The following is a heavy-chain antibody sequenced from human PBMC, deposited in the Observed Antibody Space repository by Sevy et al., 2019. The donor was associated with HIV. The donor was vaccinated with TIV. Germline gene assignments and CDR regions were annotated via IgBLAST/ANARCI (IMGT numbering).Heavy chain of an antibody. CDR2: IKQDGSVK. CDR3: VRAIAADGSF. D-gene: IGHD6-13*01. Sequence: GGSLRLSCAASVFSLNSYWMSWVRQAPGKGLEWVANIKQDGSVKYYVDSVKGRFTISRDNARNLVYLQMNSLRAEDTALYYCVRAIAADGSFWGQGTLVTVSS. CDR1: VFSLNSYW. V-gene: IGHV3-7*01. J-gene: IGHJ4*02.